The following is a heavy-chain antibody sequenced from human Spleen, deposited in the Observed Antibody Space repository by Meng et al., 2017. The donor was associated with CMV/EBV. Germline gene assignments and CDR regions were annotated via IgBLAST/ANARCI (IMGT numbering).Heavy chain of an antibody. D-gene: IGHD2-2*01. J-gene: IGHJ5*02. CDR1: FTFSNYW. Sequence: FTFSNYWMHCVRQAPGKGLVWVSRINSDGSSTSYADSVKGRFTISRDNAKNTLYLQMNSLRAEDTAVYYCARDSYFVLLAAARNWFDPWGQGTLVTVSS. CDR3: ARDSYFVLLAAARNWFDP. V-gene: IGHV3-74*01. CDR2: INSDGSST.